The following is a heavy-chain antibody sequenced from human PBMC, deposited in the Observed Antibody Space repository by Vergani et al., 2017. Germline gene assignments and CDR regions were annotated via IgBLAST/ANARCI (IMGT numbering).Heavy chain of an antibody. D-gene: IGHD3-10*01. V-gene: IGHV1-46*01. CDR2: INPSGGST. CDR1: GGTFSSYT. J-gene: IGHJ5*02. Sequence: QVQLVQSGAEVKKPGSSVKVSCKASGGTFSSYTISWVRQAPGQGLEWMGIINPSGGSTSYAQKFQGRVTMTRDTSTSTVYMELSSLRSEDTAVYYCARDQMVRGVHWFDPWGQGTLVTVSS. CDR3: ARDQMVRGVHWFDP.